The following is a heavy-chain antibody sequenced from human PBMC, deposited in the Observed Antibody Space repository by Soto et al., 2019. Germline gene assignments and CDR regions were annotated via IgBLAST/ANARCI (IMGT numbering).Heavy chain of an antibody. V-gene: IGHV4-39*01. CDR2: IYYSGST. CDR3: ARHWTGKDWFDP. D-gene: IGHD3-10*01. J-gene: IGHJ5*02. CDR1: GGSISSSSYY. Sequence: QLQLQESGPGLVKPSETLSLTCTVSGGSISSSSYYWGWIRQPPGKGLEWIGSIYYSGSTYYNPSLKSRVTISVDASKNQFSLKLSSVTAADTAVYYCARHWTGKDWFDPWGQGTLVTVSS.